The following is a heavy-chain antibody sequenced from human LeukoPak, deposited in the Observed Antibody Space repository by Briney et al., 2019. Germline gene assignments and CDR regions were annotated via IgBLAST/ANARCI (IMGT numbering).Heavy chain of an antibody. CDR3: ASARGYYDSSGYQSTN. D-gene: IGHD3-22*01. CDR1: GGSISSGGYY. CDR2: IYYSGST. J-gene: IGHJ4*02. Sequence: SETLSLTCAVSGGSISSGGYYWSWIRQHPGKGLEWIGYIYYSGSTYYNPSLKSRVTISVDTSKNQFSLKLSSVTAADTAVYYCASARGYYDSSGYQSTNWGQGTQVTVSS. V-gene: IGHV4-31*11.